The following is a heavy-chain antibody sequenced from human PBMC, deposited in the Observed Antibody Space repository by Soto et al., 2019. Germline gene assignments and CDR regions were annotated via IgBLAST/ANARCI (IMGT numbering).Heavy chain of an antibody. CDR1: GFTFSNAW. V-gene: IGHV3-15*07. D-gene: IGHD1-26*01. J-gene: IGHJ4*01. Sequence: GGSLRLSGAPSGFTFSNAWINWVRQAAGKGLEWLGRINCKPDGGPPDHAAHMKGRFAIPRDDSKNRVYLQMNSVQTEATGKYYCSADSYSSIIVFRFDYWGHGSLVTVSA. CDR2: INCKPDGGPP. CDR3: SADSYSSIIVFRFDY.